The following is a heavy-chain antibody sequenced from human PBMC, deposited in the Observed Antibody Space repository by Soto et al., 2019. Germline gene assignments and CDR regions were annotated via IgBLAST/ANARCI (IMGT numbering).Heavy chain of an antibody. CDR3: ARDDFHSSSWYGYYYYGMDV. CDR2: IKQDGSEK. J-gene: IGHJ6*02. V-gene: IGHV3-7*01. Sequence: EVQLVESGGGLVKPGGSLRLSCAASGFTFSSSWMSWVRQAPGKGLEWVANIKQDGSEKYYVDSVKGRFTISRDNAKNSLNQQMNSLRAEDTAVYYGARDDFHSSSWYGYYYYGMDVWGQGTTVTVSS. D-gene: IGHD6-13*01. CDR1: GFTFSSSW.